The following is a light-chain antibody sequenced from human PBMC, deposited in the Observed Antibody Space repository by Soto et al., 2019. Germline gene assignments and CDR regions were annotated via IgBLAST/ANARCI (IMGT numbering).Light chain of an antibody. Sequence: QSVLTQPPSVSAAPGQKVTISCSGSSSNIGDNYVSWYQQLPGTAPKLLIYENNKRTSGIPDRFSGSKSGTSATLGITGLQTGDDSDYYCGTWDSSFSAGVFGTGTKGTVL. CDR1: SSNIGDNY. J-gene: IGLJ1*01. CDR3: GTWDSSFSAGV. V-gene: IGLV1-51*02. CDR2: ENN.